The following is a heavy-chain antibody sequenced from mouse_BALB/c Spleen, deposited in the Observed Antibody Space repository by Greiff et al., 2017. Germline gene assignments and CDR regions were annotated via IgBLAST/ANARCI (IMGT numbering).Heavy chain of an antibody. CDR3: ARGKEDYAMDY. Sequence: DVKLEESGGGLVKPGGSLKLSCAASGFTFSSYAMSWVRQTPEKRLEWVASISSGGSTYYPDSVKGRFTISRDNARNILYLQMSSLRSEDTAMYYCARGKEDYAMDYWGQGTSVTVSS. J-gene: IGHJ4*01. V-gene: IGHV5-6-5*01. CDR2: ISSGGST. CDR1: GFTFSSYA.